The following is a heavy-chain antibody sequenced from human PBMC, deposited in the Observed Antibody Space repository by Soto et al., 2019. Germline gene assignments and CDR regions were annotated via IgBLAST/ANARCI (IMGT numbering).Heavy chain of an antibody. CDR1: GDSVSSNSAS. V-gene: IGHV6-1*01. CDR3: TREYYVSGSPDQRFEP. CDR2: TYYRSKWYN. Sequence: PSQTLSLTCAISGDSVSSNSASWSWIRQSPSRGLEWLGRTYYRSKWYNDYAVSVKSRITINPDTSKNQFSLQLNSVTPEDTAVYYCTREYYVSGSPDQRFEPWGQGTLVNVS. J-gene: IGHJ5*02. D-gene: IGHD3-10*01.